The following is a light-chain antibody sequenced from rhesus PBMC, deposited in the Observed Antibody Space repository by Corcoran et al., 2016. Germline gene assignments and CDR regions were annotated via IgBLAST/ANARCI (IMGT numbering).Light chain of an antibody. CDR2: GAS. J-gene: IGKJ1*01. V-gene: IGKV3S9*01. CDR1: QSVSSY. Sequence: EIVMTQSPATLSLSPGESATLSCRASQSVSSYVAWYQQKPEQAPRLLIYGASSRAPGIPDRFSGSGSGKDFTLTISSLEPEDVAVYYWQQYSNWRTFGQGTKVEIK. CDR3: QQYSNWRT.